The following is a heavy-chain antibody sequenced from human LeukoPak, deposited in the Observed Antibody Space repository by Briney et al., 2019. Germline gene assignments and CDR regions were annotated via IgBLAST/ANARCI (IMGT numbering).Heavy chain of an antibody. CDR3: ARPKQLGYCTNGVCSGWFDP. CDR1: GGSISSSSYY. Sequence: PSETLSLTCTVSGGSISSSSYYWGWIRQPPGKGLEWIGSIYYSGSTYYNPSLKSRVTISVDTSKNQFSLKLSSVTAADTAVYYCARPKQLGYCTNGVCSGWFDPWGQGTLVTVSS. D-gene: IGHD2-8*01. J-gene: IGHJ5*02. CDR2: IYYSGST. V-gene: IGHV4-39*07.